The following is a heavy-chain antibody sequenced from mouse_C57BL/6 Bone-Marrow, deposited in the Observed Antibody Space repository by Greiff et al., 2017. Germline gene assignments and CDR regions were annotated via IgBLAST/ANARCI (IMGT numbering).Heavy chain of an antibody. J-gene: IGHJ3*01. CDR3: ARGCAY. CDR1: GYSITSGYY. V-gene: IGHV3-6*01. CDR2: ISYDGSN. Sequence: ESGPGLVKPSQSLSLTCSVTGYSITSGYYWNWIRQFPGNKLEWMGYISYDGSNNYNPSLKNRISITRDTSKNQFFLKLNSVTTEDTATYYCARGCAYWGQGTLGTVSA.